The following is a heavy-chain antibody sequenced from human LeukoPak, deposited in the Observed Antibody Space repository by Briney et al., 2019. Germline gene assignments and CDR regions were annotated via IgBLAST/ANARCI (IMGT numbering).Heavy chain of an antibody. J-gene: IGHJ4*02. Sequence: SETLSLTCAVYGGSFSGYYWSWIRQPPGKGLAWIGEINHSGSTNYNPSLKSRVTISVDTSKNQFSLKLSSVTAADTAVYYCASSGDYPFDYWGQGTLVTVSS. V-gene: IGHV4-34*01. CDR1: GGSFSGYY. CDR2: INHSGST. CDR3: ASSGDYPFDY. D-gene: IGHD4-17*01.